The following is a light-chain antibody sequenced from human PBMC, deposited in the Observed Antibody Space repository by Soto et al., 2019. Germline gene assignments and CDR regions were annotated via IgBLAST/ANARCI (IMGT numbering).Light chain of an antibody. CDR1: SSDVGSYNL. J-gene: IGLJ1*01. V-gene: IGLV2-23*03. CDR2: EGS. Sequence: QSALTQPASVSGSPGQSITISCTGTSSDVGSYNLVSWYQQHPGKAPKLMIYEGSKRPSGVSNRVSGSKSGNTASLTISGLQAEDEADYYCCSYAGSSTFTYVFGTGTKLTVL. CDR3: CSYAGSSTFTYV.